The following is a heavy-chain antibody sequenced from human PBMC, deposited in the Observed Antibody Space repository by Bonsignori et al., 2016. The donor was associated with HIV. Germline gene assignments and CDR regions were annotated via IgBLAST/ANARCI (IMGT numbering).Heavy chain of an antibody. Sequence: WIRQPPGKGLEWIGEISHSGDTSYNVSLKSRVTMSVDTSKKQFSMNLISVTAADTAVYFCARGLTGTTRLFYYSYIDVWGEGTTVTVSS. CDR2: ISHSGDT. J-gene: IGHJ6*03. CDR3: ARGLTGTTRLFYYSYIDV. D-gene: IGHD1-7*01. V-gene: IGHV4-34*01.